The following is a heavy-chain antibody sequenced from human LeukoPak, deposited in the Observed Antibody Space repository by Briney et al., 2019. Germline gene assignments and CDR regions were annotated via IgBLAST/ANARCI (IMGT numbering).Heavy chain of an antibody. CDR2: IYWDDDK. D-gene: IGHD3-10*01. CDR1: GFSLSTSGVG. V-gene: IGHV2-5*02. CDR3: ARIWFGELFGGAFDI. J-gene: IGHJ3*02. Sequence: GPTLVKPTQTLTLTCTFSGFSLSTSGVGVGWIRQPPGRALEWLALIYWDDDKRYSPSLKSRLTITKDTSKNQVVLTMTNMDPVDTATYYCARIWFGELFGGAFDIWGQGTMVTVSS.